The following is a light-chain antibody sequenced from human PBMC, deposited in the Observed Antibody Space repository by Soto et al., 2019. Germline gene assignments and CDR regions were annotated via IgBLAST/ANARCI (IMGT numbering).Light chain of an antibody. CDR3: QQTYGITPT. Sequence: DIQMTQSPSSLSASVGDRVTISCRASQTVSNFLNWYRQKPGRAPELLIYAASNLQGGVPSRFSGSGSGTDFTLAINSLQPEDFATYYCQQTYGITPTFGQGTNVELK. CDR2: AAS. V-gene: IGKV1-39*01. CDR1: QTVSNF. J-gene: IGKJ1*01.